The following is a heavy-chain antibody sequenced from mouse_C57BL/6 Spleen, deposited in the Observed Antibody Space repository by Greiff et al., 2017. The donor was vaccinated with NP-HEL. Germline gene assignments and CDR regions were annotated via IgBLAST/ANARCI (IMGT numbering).Heavy chain of an antibody. CDR2: INPYNGGT. Sequence: VQLQQSGPVLVKPGASVKMSCKASGYTFTDYYMNWVKQSHGKSLEWIGVINPYNGGTSYNQKFKGKATLTVDKSSSTAYMELNSLTSEDSAVYYCARGSSYIYFDYWGQGTTLTVSS. J-gene: IGHJ2*01. D-gene: IGHD1-1*01. CDR1: GYTFTDYY. CDR3: ARGSSYIYFDY. V-gene: IGHV1-19*01.